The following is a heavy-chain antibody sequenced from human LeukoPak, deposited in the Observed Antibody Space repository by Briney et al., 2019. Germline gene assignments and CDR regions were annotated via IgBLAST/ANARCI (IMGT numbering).Heavy chain of an antibody. CDR3: ARRPYFDSSGYYDY. J-gene: IGHJ4*02. V-gene: IGHV5-51*01. Sequence: GESLKISCKGSGYSFTSYWIGWVRQMPGKGLEWMGIIHPGDSDTRYSDTRYSPSFQGQVTISADKSNSTADLQWNSLKASDTAMYYCARRPYFDSSGYYDYWGQGTLVTVSS. CDR1: GYSFTSYW. D-gene: IGHD3-22*01. CDR2: IHPGDSDTRYSDT.